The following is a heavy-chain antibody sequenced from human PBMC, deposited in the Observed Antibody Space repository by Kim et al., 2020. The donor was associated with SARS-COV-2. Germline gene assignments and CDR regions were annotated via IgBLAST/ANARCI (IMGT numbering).Heavy chain of an antibody. V-gene: IGHV5-51*01. D-gene: IGHD2-15*01. CDR3: ARHWVAAKDYYGMDV. J-gene: IGHJ6*02. Sequence: PSFQGQVTISADKSISTAYLQWSSLKASDTAMYYCARHWVAAKDYYGMDVWGQGTTVTVSS.